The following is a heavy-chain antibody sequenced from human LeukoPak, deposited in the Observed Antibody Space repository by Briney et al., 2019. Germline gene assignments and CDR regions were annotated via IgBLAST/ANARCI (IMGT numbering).Heavy chain of an antibody. CDR3: ARVGGSAYPSTGFDF. D-gene: IGHD3-16*01. CDR2: INHSGVT. Sequence: SETLSLTCTVSGGSISNYYWSWIRQPPGKGLEWIGEINHSGVTDYNPSLKSRVTISVDTSKNQFSLKLSSVTAADTAVYNCARVGGSAYPSTGFDFWGQGTLVTVSS. CDR1: GGSISNYY. J-gene: IGHJ5*01. V-gene: IGHV4-34*01.